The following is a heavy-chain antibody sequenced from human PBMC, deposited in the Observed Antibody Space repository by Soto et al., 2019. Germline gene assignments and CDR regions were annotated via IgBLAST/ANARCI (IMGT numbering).Heavy chain of an antibody. V-gene: IGHV1-3*01. J-gene: IGHJ6*02. CDR1: GYTFTSYA. CDR3: ARDLSYYDILTGHQYYYYGMDV. CDR2: INAGNGNT. D-gene: IGHD3-9*01. Sequence: ASVKASCKASGYTFTSYAMHWVRQAPGQRLEWMGWINAGNGNTKYSQKFQGRVTITRDTSASTAYMELSSLRSEDTAVYYCARDLSYYDILTGHQYYYYGMDVWGQGTTVTVSS.